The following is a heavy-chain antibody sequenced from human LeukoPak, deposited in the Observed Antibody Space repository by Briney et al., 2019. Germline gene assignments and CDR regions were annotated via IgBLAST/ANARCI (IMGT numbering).Heavy chain of an antibody. J-gene: IGHJ4*02. Sequence: ASVKVSCKASGYTFTSYGISWVRQAPGQGLEWMGRIIPILGIANYAQKFQGRVTITADKSTSTAYMELSSLRSEDTAVYYCARAGVGATIGNLDYWGQGTLVTVSS. CDR2: IIPILGIA. D-gene: IGHD1-26*01. V-gene: IGHV1-69*04. CDR3: ARAGVGATIGNLDY. CDR1: GYTFTSYG.